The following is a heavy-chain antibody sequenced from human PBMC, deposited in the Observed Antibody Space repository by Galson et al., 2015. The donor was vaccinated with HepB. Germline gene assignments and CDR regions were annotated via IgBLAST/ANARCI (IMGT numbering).Heavy chain of an antibody. CDR3: ATRVPPHYYDSSGYYSY. V-gene: IGHV1-24*01. D-gene: IGHD3-22*01. J-gene: IGHJ4*02. CDR2: FDPEDGET. Sequence: SVKVSCKVSGYTLTELSMHWVRQAPGKGLEWMGGFDPEDGETIYAQKFQGRVTMTEDTSTDTAYMELSSLRSEDTAVYYCATRVPPHYYDSSGYYSYWGQGTLVTVSS. CDR1: GYTLTELS.